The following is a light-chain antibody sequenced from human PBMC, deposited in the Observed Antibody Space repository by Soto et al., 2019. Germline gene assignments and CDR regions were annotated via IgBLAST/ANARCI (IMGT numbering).Light chain of an antibody. V-gene: IGKV1-5*01. J-gene: IGKJ1*01. CDR2: AAS. CDR3: LQDYTYPWT. CDR1: QSVSTW. Sequence: DIQMTQSPSTLSASVGDRVPITCRASQSVSTWLAWYQQKPRKAPNLLIYAASSLRSGVPSRFSGSGSGTHFTLTINSLQAEDSATYFCLQDYTYPWTVGQGTKVDIK.